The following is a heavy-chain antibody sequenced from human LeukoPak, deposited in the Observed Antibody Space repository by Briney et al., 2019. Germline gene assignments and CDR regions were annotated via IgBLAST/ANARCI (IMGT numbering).Heavy chain of an antibody. D-gene: IGHD3-3*01. Sequence: PGGSLRLSCAASGFIFSDYGMHWVRQAPGKGLEWVAVIWYDGSDEYYSESLKGRFTISRDNSKNILYLQMNSLRAEDTAVYYCAREKKTEWTTGAFDMWGQGTMVIVSS. CDR1: GFIFSDYG. CDR2: IWYDGSDE. V-gene: IGHV3-33*01. CDR3: AREKKTEWTTGAFDM. J-gene: IGHJ3*02.